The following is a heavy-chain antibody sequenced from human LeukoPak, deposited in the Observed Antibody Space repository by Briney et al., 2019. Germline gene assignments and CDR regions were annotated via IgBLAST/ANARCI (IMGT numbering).Heavy chain of an antibody. Sequence: ASVKVSCKASGYTFTGYYMNWVRQAPGQGLQWMGWINPNSGGTNYAQKFQGRVTMTRDTSISTAYMELSRLRSDDTAVYYCARVWAAYCYYYMDVWGKGTTVTVSS. D-gene: IGHD3-16*01. CDR3: ARVWAAYCYYYMDV. CDR2: INPNSGGT. V-gene: IGHV1-2*02. CDR1: GYTFTGYY. J-gene: IGHJ6*03.